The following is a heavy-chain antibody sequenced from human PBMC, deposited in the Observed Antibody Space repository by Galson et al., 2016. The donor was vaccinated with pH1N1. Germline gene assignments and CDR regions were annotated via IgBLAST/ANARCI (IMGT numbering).Heavy chain of an antibody. V-gene: IGHV5-51*01. CDR2: IYPGDSDT. J-gene: IGHJ6*03. CDR1: GYSFTSYW. D-gene: IGHD2-21*01. CDR3: ARIGSDDPIYYYYMDV. Sequence: QSGAEVKKPGESLKISCKSSGYSFTSYWIAWVRQMPGKGLEWMGIIYPGDSDTRYSPSFQGQVTISADKSINTAYLQWSSLKASDTAMYYCARIGSDDPIYYYYMDVWGKGTTVTVS.